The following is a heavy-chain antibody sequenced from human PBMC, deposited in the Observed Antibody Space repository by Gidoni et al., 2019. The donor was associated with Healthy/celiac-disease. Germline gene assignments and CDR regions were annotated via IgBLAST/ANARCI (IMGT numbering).Heavy chain of an antibody. Sequence: QVQLVQSGAEVKQPGASVKVSCKASGYTFTSYYMHWVRQAPGQGLEWMGWINPNSGGTNYAQKLQGWVTMTRDTSISTAYMELSRLRSDDTAVYYCARDEFGYCSSTSCYTFNYWGQGTLVTVSS. CDR3: ARDEFGYCSSTSCYTFNY. CDR1: GYTFTSYY. D-gene: IGHD2-2*02. J-gene: IGHJ4*02. V-gene: IGHV1-2*04. CDR2: INPNSGGT.